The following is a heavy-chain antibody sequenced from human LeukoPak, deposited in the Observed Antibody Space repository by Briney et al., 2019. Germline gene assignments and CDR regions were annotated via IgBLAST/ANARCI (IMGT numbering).Heavy chain of an antibody. CDR2: INAGNGNT. V-gene: IGHV1-3*01. D-gene: IGHD3-3*01. J-gene: IGHJ6*02. CDR1: GYTFTSYA. CDR3: ARDLSLEWSNKYYYYGMDV. Sequence: ASVKVSCKASGYTFTSYAMHWVRQAPGQRLEWMGWINAGNGNTKYSQKFQGRVTITRDTSASTAYMELSSLRSEDTAVYYCARDLSLEWSNKYYYYGMDVWGQGTTVTVSS.